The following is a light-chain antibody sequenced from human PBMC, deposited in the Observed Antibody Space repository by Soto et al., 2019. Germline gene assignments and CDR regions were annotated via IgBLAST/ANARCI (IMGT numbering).Light chain of an antibody. CDR1: QSVSSS. CDR2: DAS. V-gene: IGKV3-11*01. Sequence: EMVLTHSPATLSLSPGERATLSCRASQSVSSSLGWYQQKPGQAPRLLIYDASNRATGIPTRFSGSGSGTDFTLTISSLEPEDFAVYYCQQRSDWPRTFGQGTKLEIK. CDR3: QQRSDWPRT. J-gene: IGKJ2*01.